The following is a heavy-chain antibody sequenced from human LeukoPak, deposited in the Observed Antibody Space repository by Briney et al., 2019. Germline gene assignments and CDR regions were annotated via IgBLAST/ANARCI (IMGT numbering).Heavy chain of an antibody. D-gene: IGHD6-19*01. CDR3: TRDSGRFRLDY. CDR1: GFTFTTYW. V-gene: IGHV3-7*01. J-gene: IGHJ4*02. Sequence: GGSLRLSCAASGFTFTTYWMSWVRQAPGKGLEWVANIKQDGTERCYVDSVKGRFTISRDNAKNSLYLQMNSLRVEDTAVYYCTRDSGRFRLDYWGQGILVTVSS. CDR2: IKQDGTER.